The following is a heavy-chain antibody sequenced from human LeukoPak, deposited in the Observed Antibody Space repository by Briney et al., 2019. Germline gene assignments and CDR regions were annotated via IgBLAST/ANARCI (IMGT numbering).Heavy chain of an antibody. CDR3: ARPSYHYDTSGYRGFDP. D-gene: IGHD3-22*01. J-gene: IGHJ5*02. V-gene: IGHV4-39*01. CDR1: GGSISYSNYY. Sequence: PSETLSLTCTVSGGSISYSNYYWGWIRQPPGKGLEWIGSILYSGSTYYNPSLKSRVTISVDTSKKQFSLKMSSVTAADTAVYYCARPSYHYDTSGYRGFDPWGQGTLVTISS. CDR2: ILYSGST.